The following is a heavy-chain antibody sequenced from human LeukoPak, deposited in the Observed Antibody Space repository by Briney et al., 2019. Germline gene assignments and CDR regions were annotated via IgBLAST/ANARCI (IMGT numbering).Heavy chain of an antibody. Sequence: GRSLRLSCAASGFTFSSYDISWVRQAPGKGLQWVSGISGSGGGTYYADSVKGRFTISRDNSKNTLYLQMNSLRAEDTAVYYCAELGITMIGGVWGKGTTVTISS. J-gene: IGHJ6*04. V-gene: IGHV3-23*01. CDR2: ISGSGGGT. D-gene: IGHD3-10*02. CDR1: GFTFSSYD. CDR3: AELGITMIGGV.